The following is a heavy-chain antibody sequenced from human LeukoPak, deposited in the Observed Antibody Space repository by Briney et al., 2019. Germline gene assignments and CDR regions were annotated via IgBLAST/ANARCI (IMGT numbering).Heavy chain of an antibody. CDR2: ITGSGGST. D-gene: IGHD3-10*01. Sequence: GGSLRLSCAASGFTFSSYAMSWVRQAPGNGLEWVSGITGSGGSTYYSDSVDGRFIISRDNSKNTLYLQMSSLRADDTALYYCAKDKSYGSGNHEFDYWGQGTLVTVSS. V-gene: IGHV3-23*01. CDR1: GFTFSSYA. CDR3: AKDKSYGSGNHEFDY. J-gene: IGHJ4*02.